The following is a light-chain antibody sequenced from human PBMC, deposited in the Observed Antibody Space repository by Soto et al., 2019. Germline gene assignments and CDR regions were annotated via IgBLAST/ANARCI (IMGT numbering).Light chain of an antibody. CDR1: SSDVGGYNY. CDR3: SSHTSYGTRV. J-gene: IGLJ1*01. V-gene: IGLV2-14*01. CDR2: EVS. Sequence: QSVLTQPASVSGSPGQSIAISCTGTSSDVGGYNYVSWYQQHPGKATKLMIHEVSNRPSGISDRFSGSKSGNTASLTISGLQADDEADYYCSSHTSYGTRVFGTGTKVTVL.